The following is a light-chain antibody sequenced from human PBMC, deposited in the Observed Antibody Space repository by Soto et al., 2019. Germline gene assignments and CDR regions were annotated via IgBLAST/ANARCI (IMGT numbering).Light chain of an antibody. J-gene: IGLJ2*01. V-gene: IGLV2-14*01. CDR3: SSYTSSSTLVV. CDR1: SSDVGGYNY. Sequence: QSALTQPASVSGSPGQSITISCTGTSSDVGGYNYVSWYQQHPGIAPKLMIYDVSNRPSGVSNRFSGSTSDNTASLTTSGLKAEDEADYYCSSYTSSSTLVVFGGGTKLTVL. CDR2: DVS.